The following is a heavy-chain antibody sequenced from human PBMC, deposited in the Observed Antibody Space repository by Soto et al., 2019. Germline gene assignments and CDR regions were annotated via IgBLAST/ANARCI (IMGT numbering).Heavy chain of an antibody. J-gene: IGHJ4*02. Sequence: EVQLLESGGGLVQPGGSLRLSCAASGFTFSSYAMSWVRQAPGKGLEWVSAISGSGGSTYYADSVKGRFTISRDNSKNTLYLQMNCLRAEDTAVYYCAKGGRQWLVPFHYWGQGTLVTVSS. CDR2: ISGSGGST. V-gene: IGHV3-23*01. D-gene: IGHD6-19*01. CDR1: GFTFSSYA. CDR3: AKGGRQWLVPFHY.